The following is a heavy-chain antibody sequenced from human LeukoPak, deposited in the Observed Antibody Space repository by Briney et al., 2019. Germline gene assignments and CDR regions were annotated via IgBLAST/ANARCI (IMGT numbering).Heavy chain of an antibody. V-gene: IGHV5-51*01. J-gene: IGHJ4*02. CDR2: IYPGDSDT. D-gene: IGHD1-20*01. CDR3: ARLGQFNWNARDY. Sequence: AGESLKISCKGSGYSFTSYWIGWVRPLPGKGLEWMGIIYPGDSDTRYSPSFQGQVTISADKSISTAYLQWSSLKASDTAMYYCARLGQFNWNARDYWGQGTLVTVSS. CDR1: GYSFTSYW.